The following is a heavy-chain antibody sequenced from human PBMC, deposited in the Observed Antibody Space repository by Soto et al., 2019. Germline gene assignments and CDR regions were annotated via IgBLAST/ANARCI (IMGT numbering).Heavy chain of an antibody. V-gene: IGHV5-51*01. J-gene: IGHJ3*02. CDR2: IYPGDSDT. Sequence: GESLKISCKGSGYSFTSYWIGWVRQMPGKGLEWMGIIYPGDSDTRYSPSFQGQVTISADKSISTAYLQWSSLKASDTAMYYCARRRSPITIFGVVTDDAFDIWGQGTMVTVSS. D-gene: IGHD3-3*01. CDR1: GYSFTSYW. CDR3: ARRRSPITIFGVVTDDAFDI.